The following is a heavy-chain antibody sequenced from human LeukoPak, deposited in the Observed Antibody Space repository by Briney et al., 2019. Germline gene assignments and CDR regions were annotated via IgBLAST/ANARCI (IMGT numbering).Heavy chain of an antibody. CDR1: EFIFSGYW. V-gene: IGHV3-7*01. CDR2: IKQDGSEK. J-gene: IGHJ4*02. CDR3: ARDGFVGAADY. Sequence: GGSLRLSCAASEFIFSGYWMNWVRQAPGKGLEWVANIKQDGSEKQYVDSVRGRFTISRDNAKNSLYLQMNSLRVEDTAVYYCARDGFVGAADYWGQGTLVSVSS. D-gene: IGHD6-13*01.